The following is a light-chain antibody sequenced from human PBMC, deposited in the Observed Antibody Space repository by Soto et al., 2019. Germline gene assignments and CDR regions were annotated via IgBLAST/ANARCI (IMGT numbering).Light chain of an antibody. CDR1: QGVSNW. CDR3: QEANTFPFS. J-gene: IGKJ3*01. CDR2: AAS. V-gene: IGKV1-12*01. Sequence: DIPMTQSPSSVSASVGDRVTIACRASQGVSNWLAWYQQKPGKAPKLLIYAASRLQSGVPSRISGSGSGTNFALTISSLQPEDFATYYCQEANTFPFSFGAGTTVDIK.